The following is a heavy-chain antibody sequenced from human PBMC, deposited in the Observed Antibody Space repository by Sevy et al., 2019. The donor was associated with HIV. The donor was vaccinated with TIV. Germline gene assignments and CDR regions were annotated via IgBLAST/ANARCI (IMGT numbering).Heavy chain of an antibody. J-gene: IGHJ6*02. D-gene: IGHD2-15*01. Sequence: SETLSLTCTVSGGSISSGGYYWSWIRQHPGKGLEWIGYIYYSGSTYYNPSLKSRVTISVDTSKNQFSLKQDSVTAADTAVYYCARDTSTLYCSGGSCLIDYGMDVWGQGTTVTVS. V-gene: IGHV4-31*03. CDR1: GGSISSGGYY. CDR2: IYYSGST. CDR3: ARDTSTLYCSGGSCLIDYGMDV.